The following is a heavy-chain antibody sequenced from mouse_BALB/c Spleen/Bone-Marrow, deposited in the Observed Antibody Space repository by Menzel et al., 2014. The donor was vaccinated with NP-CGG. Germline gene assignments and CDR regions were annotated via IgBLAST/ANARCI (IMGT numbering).Heavy chain of an antibody. CDR3: ARMWDGYYAMDY. CDR1: VYTSTSYW. D-gene: IGHD4-1*01. Sequence: SGAELASPGASVKLSCKAAVYTSTSYWMQRGKHRPGPGPEWIGAINPGDGDTRYTQKFKGKATLTADKSSSTAYMQLSSLASEDSAVYYCARMWDGYYAMDYWGQGTSVTVSS. J-gene: IGHJ4*01. V-gene: IGHV1-87*01. CDR2: INPGDGDT.